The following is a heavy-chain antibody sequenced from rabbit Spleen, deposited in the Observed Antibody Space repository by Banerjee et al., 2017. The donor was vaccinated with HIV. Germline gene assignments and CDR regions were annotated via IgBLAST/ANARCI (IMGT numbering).Heavy chain of an antibody. CDR1: GFSFSTTYY. CDR2: IDPVFGIT. D-gene: IGHD1-1*01. CDR3: ARRDGTSGTAFNF. V-gene: IGHV1S40*01. Sequence: QSLEESGGDMVKPGASLTLTCTASGFSFSTTYYICWVRQAPGKGLEWIGYIDPVFGITYYANWVNGRFTISSHNAQNTLFLQLNSLTAADTATYFCARRDGTSGTAFNFWGPGTLVTVS. J-gene: IGHJ4*01.